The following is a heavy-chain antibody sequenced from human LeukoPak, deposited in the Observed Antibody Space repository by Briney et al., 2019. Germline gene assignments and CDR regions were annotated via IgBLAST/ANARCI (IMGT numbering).Heavy chain of an antibody. CDR1: GGSISSSSYY. J-gene: IGHJ4*02. D-gene: IGHD5-18*01. CDR3: ARQNRAGYSYGLGYYFDY. Sequence: SETLSLTCTVSGGSISSSSYYWGWIRQPPGKGLEWIGSIYYSGSTYYNPSLKSRVTISVDTSKNQFSLKLSSVTAADTAVYYCARQNRAGYSYGLGYYFDYWGQGTLVTVSS. V-gene: IGHV4-39*01. CDR2: IYYSGST.